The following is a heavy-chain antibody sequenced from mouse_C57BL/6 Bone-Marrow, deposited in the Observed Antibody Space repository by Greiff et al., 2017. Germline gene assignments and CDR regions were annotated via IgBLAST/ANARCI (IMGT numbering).Heavy chain of an antibody. CDR1: GFNIKDDY. CDR3: TTSPNLLLRMDY. D-gene: IGHD1-1*01. Sequence: VQLQQSGAELVRPGASVKLSCTASGFNIKDDYMHWVKQRPEQGLEWIGWIDPENGDTEYASKFQGKATITADTSSNTAYLQLSSLTSEDTAVYYCTTSPNLLLRMDYWGQGTSVTVSS. V-gene: IGHV14-4*01. J-gene: IGHJ4*01. CDR2: IDPENGDT.